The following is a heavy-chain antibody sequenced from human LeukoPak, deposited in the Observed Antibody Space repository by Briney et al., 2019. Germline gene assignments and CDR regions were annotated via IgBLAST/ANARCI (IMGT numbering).Heavy chain of an antibody. CDR1: GGSISSYY. CDR2: IYTSGST. D-gene: IGHD5-18*01. V-gene: IGHV4-4*09. CDR3: ARGRIDTAIFDY. Sequence: KPSETLSLTCTVSGGSISSYYWSWIRQPPGKGLEWIGYIYTSGSTNYNPSLKSRVTISVDTSKNQFSLKLSSVTAADTAVYYCARGRIDTAIFDYWGQGTLVTVSS. J-gene: IGHJ4*02.